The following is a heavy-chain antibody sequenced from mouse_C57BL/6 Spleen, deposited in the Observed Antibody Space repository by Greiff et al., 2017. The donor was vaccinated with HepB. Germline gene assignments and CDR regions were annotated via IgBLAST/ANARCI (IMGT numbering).Heavy chain of an antibody. Sequence: EVHLVESGGGLVQPGGSMKLSCVASGFTFSNYWMNWVRQSPEKGLEWVAQIRLKSDNYATHYAESVKGRFTISRDDSKSSVYLQMNNLRAEDTGIYYCTEYYYGSSFYWGQGTTLTVSS. J-gene: IGHJ2*01. CDR1: GFTFSNYW. V-gene: IGHV6-3*01. CDR2: IRLKSDNYAT. CDR3: TEYYYGSSFY. D-gene: IGHD1-1*01.